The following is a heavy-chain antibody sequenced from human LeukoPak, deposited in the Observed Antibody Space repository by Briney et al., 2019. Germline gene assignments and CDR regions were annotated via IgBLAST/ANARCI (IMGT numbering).Heavy chain of an antibody. V-gene: IGHV3-30*04. CDR3: ARVHADYYDY. CDR2: ISYDGSNK. D-gene: IGHD2-8*01. Sequence: GSLRLSCAASGFTFSSYAMHWVRQAPGKGLEWVAVISYDGSNKYYADSVKGRFTISRDNSKNTLYLQMNSLRAEDTAVYYCARVHADYYDYWGQGTLVTVSS. J-gene: IGHJ4*02. CDR1: GFTFSSYA.